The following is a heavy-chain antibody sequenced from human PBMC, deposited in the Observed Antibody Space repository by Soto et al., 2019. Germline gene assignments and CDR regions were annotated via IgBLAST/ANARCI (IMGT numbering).Heavy chain of an antibody. V-gene: IGHV3-13*01. J-gene: IGHJ6*03. CDR3: ARGTSSGYYYIDV. CDR2: SGTAGDT. D-gene: IGHD6-19*01. Sequence: EVQLVESGGGLVQPGGSLRLSCAASGFTFSSYDMNWVRQATGKGLEWVSASGTAGDTYYPGSVKGRFTSSRENAKNSWYLQINSLRAGDPSVYYCARGTSSGYYYIDVWGTGTTFTVSS. CDR1: GFTFSSYD.